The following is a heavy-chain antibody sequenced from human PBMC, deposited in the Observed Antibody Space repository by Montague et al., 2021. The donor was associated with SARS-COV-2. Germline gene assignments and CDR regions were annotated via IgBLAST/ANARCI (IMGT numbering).Heavy chain of an antibody. CDR3: ARRLDYWDSSGQRRHFDY. CDR2: ISYHGNT. CDR1: GDSISSSCYD. V-gene: IGHV4-39*01. D-gene: IGHD3-22*01. J-gene: IGHJ4*01. Sequence: SETLSLTCTVSGDSISSSCYDWGWIRRPPGKGLEWIGHISYHGNTNYXLSLKSRVTISIDTSRNQFSLKVSSATATDTAIYYCARRLDYWDSSGQRRHFDYWGQGTLGTVSS.